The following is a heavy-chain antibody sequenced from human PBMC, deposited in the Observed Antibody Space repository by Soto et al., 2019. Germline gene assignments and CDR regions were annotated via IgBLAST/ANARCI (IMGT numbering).Heavy chain of an antibody. CDR1: GFSLYSYV. Sequence: QAQLVESGGGVVQPGGSLRLSCVASGFSLYSYVIHWVRQTPGQGLQWVAVISIDGTRTYYADSVKGRFTVSRDNSKNTQYLQMYGLTIEDTAIYYCVRDLGSRHLDPWRQGTLVTVSS. V-gene: IGHV3-30*01. CDR3: VRDLGSRHLDP. D-gene: IGHD6-13*01. CDR2: ISIDGTRT. J-gene: IGHJ5*02.